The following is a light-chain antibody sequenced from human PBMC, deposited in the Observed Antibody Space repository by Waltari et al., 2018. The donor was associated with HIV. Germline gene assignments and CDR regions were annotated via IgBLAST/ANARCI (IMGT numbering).Light chain of an antibody. CDR2: SAS. CDR3: QQFNSYPVT. Sequence: DVRLTQFPSFLSASVGDRVSITCRAGHGIATFLAWYQQSPGKAPNLLVHSASVLQSGIPSRFVGSGSGTEFTLTITSLQPEDSATYFCQQFNSYPVTFGPGTRLEIK. CDR1: HGIATF. J-gene: IGKJ3*01. V-gene: IGKV1-9*01.